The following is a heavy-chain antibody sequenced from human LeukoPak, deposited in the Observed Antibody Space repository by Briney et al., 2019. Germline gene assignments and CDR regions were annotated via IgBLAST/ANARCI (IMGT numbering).Heavy chain of an antibody. Sequence: SETLSLTCTVSGGSISSYYWSWIRQPPGKGLEWIGYIYHSGTTFYNPSLKSRVTISVDGSKYQFSLELSSVTAADTAVYYCARQITMVRGARFDYWGQGTLVTVSS. D-gene: IGHD3-10*01. CDR2: IYHSGTT. CDR1: GGSISSYY. V-gene: IGHV4-59*12. CDR3: ARQITMVRGARFDY. J-gene: IGHJ4*02.